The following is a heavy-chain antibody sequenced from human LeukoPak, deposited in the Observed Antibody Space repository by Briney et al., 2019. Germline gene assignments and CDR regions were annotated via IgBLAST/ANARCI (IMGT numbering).Heavy chain of an antibody. D-gene: IGHD2-2*01. Sequence: ASVKVSCKASGYPFTGYYLHWVRQAPGQGLEWMGWINPNSGFTNYAQKFQGRVTMTRDTSISTAYMELSRLRSDDTAVYYCARLADCSSSSCRSFDYWGQGTLVAVSS. V-gene: IGHV1-2*02. CDR1: GYPFTGYY. J-gene: IGHJ4*02. CDR2: INPNSGFT. CDR3: ARLADCSSSSCRSFDY.